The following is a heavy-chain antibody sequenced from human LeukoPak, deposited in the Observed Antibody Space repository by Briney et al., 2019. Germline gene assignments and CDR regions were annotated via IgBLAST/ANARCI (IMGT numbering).Heavy chain of an antibody. CDR1: GFTFSSYS. CDR2: ISSSSSYI. V-gene: IGHV3-21*01. CDR3: ARDRLGYSSGWYVFDY. Sequence: GGSLRLSCAASGFTFSSYSMNWVRQAPGKGLEWVSSISSSSSYIYYADSVKGRFTISRDNAKSSLYLQMNSLRAEDTAVYYCARDRLGYSSGWYVFDYWGQGTLVTVSS. J-gene: IGHJ4*02. D-gene: IGHD6-19*01.